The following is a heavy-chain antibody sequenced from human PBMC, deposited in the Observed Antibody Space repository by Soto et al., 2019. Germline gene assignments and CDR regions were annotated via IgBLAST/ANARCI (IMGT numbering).Heavy chain of an antibody. CDR2: AYHNGLT. V-gene: IGHV4-4*02. CDR1: GDSVTSNVW. Sequence: LSVTCAVSGDSVTSNVWWSWVRQPPGKGLEWIGEAYHNGLTDYNPSLKSRVTMSVDTSKNEFSLKLTSLTAADTAIYYCARDAAVPGESDRFDYWGQGTLVTVSS. CDR3: ARDAAVPGESDRFDY. J-gene: IGHJ4*02. D-gene: IGHD6-19*01.